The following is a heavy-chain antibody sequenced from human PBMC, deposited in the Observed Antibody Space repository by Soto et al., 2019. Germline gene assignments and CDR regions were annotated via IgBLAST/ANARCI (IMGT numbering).Heavy chain of an antibody. V-gene: IGHV3-23*01. J-gene: IGHJ6*02. CDR2: LTGSGATT. Sequence: EVQLLESGGGLVRPGESLRLSCTASGFTFSTYALSWVRQAPGKGLEWVSALTGSGATTYYADSVNGRFTISRDNSKNTLYLQMSSLRAEDTAIYYCAKGVKVPAAISYYYYGLDVWGHGTTVTVSS. CDR1: GFTFSTYA. D-gene: IGHD2-2*01. CDR3: AKGVKVPAAISYYYYGLDV.